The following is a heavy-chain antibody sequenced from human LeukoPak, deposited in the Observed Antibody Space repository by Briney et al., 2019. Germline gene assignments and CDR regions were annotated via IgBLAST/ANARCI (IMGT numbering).Heavy chain of an antibody. CDR1: GFTFDDYA. Sequence: GGSLRLSCAASGFTFDDYAMHWVRQAPGKGLEWVSGISWNSGSIGYADSVKGRLTISRDNAKNSLYLQMNSLRAEDTALYYCARARYDILTGYRYYFDYWGQGTLVTVSS. D-gene: IGHD3-9*01. CDR3: ARARYDILTGYRYYFDY. J-gene: IGHJ4*02. CDR2: ISWNSGSI. V-gene: IGHV3-9*01.